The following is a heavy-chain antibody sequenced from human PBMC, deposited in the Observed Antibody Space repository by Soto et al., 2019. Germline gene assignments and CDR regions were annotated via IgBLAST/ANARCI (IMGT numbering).Heavy chain of an antibody. V-gene: IGHV1-18*01. CDR1: GYTFTSHG. Sequence: ASVKVSCKASGYTFTSHGISWVRQAPGQGLEWMGWISAYNGNTNYAQKLQGRVTMTTDTSTSTAYMELRSLRSDDTAVYYCARDFGIVLMVYEYAFDIWGQGTMVTVSS. D-gene: IGHD2-8*01. CDR2: ISAYNGNT. J-gene: IGHJ3*02. CDR3: ARDFGIVLMVYEYAFDI.